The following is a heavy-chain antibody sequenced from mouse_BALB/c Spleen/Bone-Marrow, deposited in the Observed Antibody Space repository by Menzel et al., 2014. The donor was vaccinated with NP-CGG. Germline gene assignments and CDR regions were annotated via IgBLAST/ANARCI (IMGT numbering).Heavy chain of an antibody. CDR2: IRNRANGYTT. CDR3: ARYDVYYYFDY. CDR1: GFTFTDYY. J-gene: IGHJ2*01. D-gene: IGHD2-3*01. Sequence: EVKLMESGGGLVQPGGSLRLSCATSGFTFTDYYMSWVRQPPGKALEWLGFIRNRANGYTTEYSASVKGRFTISRDNSQSIPHLQMNTLRAEDSATYYCARYDVYYYFDYWGQGTTLTVSS. V-gene: IGHV7-3*02.